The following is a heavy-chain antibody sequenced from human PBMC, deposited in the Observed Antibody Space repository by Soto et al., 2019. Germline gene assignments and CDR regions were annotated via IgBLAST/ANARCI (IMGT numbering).Heavy chain of an antibody. Sequence: PGGSLRLSCAASGFTFSSSWMHWVRQTPGKGLEWVSSISSSSSYIYYVDSVKGRFTISRDNAKNSLYLQMNSLRAEDTAVYYCARDRCSGGSCYSFNYWGHGTLVTVSS. CDR1: GFTFSSSW. J-gene: IGHJ4*01. V-gene: IGHV3-21*01. CDR3: ARDRCSGGSCYSFNY. CDR2: ISSSSSYI. D-gene: IGHD2-15*01.